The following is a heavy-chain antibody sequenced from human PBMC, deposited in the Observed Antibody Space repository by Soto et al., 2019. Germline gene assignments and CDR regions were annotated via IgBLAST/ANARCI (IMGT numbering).Heavy chain of an antibody. Sequence: QITLKESGPTLVKPTQTLTLTCTFSGFSLSTSGVGVGWIRQPPGKALEWLALIYWDDDKRYSPSLRSRLTXXXXXXXXXXXXXXTNVDPLDTATYYCTHSDTFNIWGQGTMVTVSS. V-gene: IGHV2-5*02. CDR1: GFSLSTSGVG. J-gene: IGHJ3*02. CDR3: THSDTFNI. D-gene: IGHD2-2*02. CDR2: IYWDDDK.